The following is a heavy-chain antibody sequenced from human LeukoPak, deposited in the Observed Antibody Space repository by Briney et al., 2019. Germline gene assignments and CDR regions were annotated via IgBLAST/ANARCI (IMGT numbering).Heavy chain of an antibody. V-gene: IGHV1-69*01. Sequence: SVKVSFKASGGSFTSYAISWVRQRPAQGLEWMGGIIPIFGTANYAQKYQSRGTITAYESTSKDYMELSSLRSEDTAVYYCARDLLTFGWVFDYWGQGTLVTVS. CDR1: GGSFTSYA. D-gene: IGHD3-10*01. CDR3: ARDLLTFGWVFDY. J-gene: IGHJ4*02. CDR2: IIPIFGTA.